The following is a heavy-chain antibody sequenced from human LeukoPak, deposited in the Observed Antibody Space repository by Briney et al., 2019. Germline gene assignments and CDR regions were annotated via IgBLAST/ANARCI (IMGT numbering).Heavy chain of an antibody. D-gene: IGHD3-9*01. CDR3: ATAQRGYDILTGYYTQGFDY. J-gene: IGHJ4*02. CDR2: IYTSGST. Sequence: SETLSLTCTVSGGSISSGSYYWSWIRQPAGKGLEWIGRIYTSGSTNYNPSLQSRVTISIDTSKNQFSLKLSSVTAADTAVYYCATAQRGYDILTGYYTQGFDYWGQGTLVTVSS. CDR1: GGSISSGSYY. V-gene: IGHV4-61*02.